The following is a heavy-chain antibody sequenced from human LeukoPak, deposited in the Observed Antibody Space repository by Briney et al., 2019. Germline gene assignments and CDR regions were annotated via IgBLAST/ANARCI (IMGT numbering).Heavy chain of an antibody. CDR2: INPNSGGT. CDR1: GYTFNGYY. D-gene: IGHD2-2*01. Sequence: ASVKVSCKASGYTFNGYYKHWVRQAPGQGLEWMGWINPNSGGTNYAQKFQGRVTMTRDTSISTAYMELSRLRSEDTAVYCCARVGVVEIPAAKEYYYYYYYMDVWGKGTTVTVSS. V-gene: IGHV1-2*02. J-gene: IGHJ6*03. CDR3: ARVGVVEIPAAKEYYYYYYYMDV.